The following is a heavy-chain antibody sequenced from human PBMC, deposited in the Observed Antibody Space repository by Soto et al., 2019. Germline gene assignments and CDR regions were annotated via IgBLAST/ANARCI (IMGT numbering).Heavy chain of an antibody. CDR1: GYTFTGYY. CDR3: ARVKGGSYFGQTQDAFDI. Sequence: ASVKVSCKASGYTFTGYYMHWVRQAPGQGLEWMGWINPNSGGTNYAQKFQGWVTMTRDTSISTAYMELSRLRSDDTAVYYCARVKGGSYFGQTQDAFDIWGQGTMVTVSS. V-gene: IGHV1-2*04. CDR2: INPNSGGT. J-gene: IGHJ3*02. D-gene: IGHD1-26*01.